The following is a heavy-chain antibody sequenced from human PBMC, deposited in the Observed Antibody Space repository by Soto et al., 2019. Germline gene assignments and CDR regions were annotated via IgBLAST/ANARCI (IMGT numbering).Heavy chain of an antibody. D-gene: IGHD3-3*01. CDR1: GGSISSGGYY. J-gene: IGHJ5*02. V-gene: IGHV4-31*03. CDR3: ASGGRDYYDFWSGYYTLHWFDP. Sequence: ASETLSLTCTVSGGSISSGGYYWSWIRQHPGKGLEWIGYIYYSGSTYYNPSLKSRVTISVDTSKNQFSLKLSSVTAADTAVYYCASGGRDYYDFWSGYYTLHWFDPWGQGTLVTVSS. CDR2: IYYSGST.